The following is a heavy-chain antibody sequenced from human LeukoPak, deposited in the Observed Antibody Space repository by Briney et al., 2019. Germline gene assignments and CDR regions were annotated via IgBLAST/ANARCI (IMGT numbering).Heavy chain of an antibody. J-gene: IGHJ4*02. V-gene: IGHV3-23*01. CDR3: AKGGKWDVTPFDY. CDR1: GFTFTSYS. Sequence: GGSLRLSCAASGFTFTSYSMNWVRQAPGKGLEWVLTISGGGGSTYYADSVKGRFTISRDNSKNTPYLQVNSLRAEDTAVYYCAKGGKWDVTPFDYWSQGTLVTVSS. D-gene: IGHD1-26*01. CDR2: ISGGGGST.